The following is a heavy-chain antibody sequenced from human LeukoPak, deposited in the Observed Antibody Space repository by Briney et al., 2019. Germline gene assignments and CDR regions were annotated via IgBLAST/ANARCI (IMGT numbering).Heavy chain of an antibody. CDR3: ANLGIAVAGVDY. CDR2: NSGSGGST. D-gene: IGHD6-19*01. V-gene: IGHV3-23*01. Sequence: GGSLRLSCAASGFSFSSYAMSWVRQAPGKGLEWVSANSGSGGSTYYADSVKGRFTISRDNSKNTLYLQMNSLRAEDTAVYYCANLGIAVAGVDYWGQGTLVTVSS. J-gene: IGHJ4*02. CDR1: GFSFSSYA.